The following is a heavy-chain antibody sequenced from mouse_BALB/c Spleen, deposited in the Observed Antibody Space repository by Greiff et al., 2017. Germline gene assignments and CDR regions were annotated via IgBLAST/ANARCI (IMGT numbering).Heavy chain of an antibody. D-gene: IGHD2-1*01. CDR2: IYPGSGST. CDR1: GYTFTSYW. J-gene: IGHJ3*01. V-gene: IGHV1S22*01. CDR3: TRSDGKGAWFAY. Sequence: LKQPGSELVRPGASVKLSCKASGYTFTSYWMHWVKQRPGQGLEWIGNIYPGSGSTNYDEKFKSKATLTVDTSSSTAYMQLSSLTSEDSAVYYCTRSDGKGAWFAYWGQGTLVTVSA.